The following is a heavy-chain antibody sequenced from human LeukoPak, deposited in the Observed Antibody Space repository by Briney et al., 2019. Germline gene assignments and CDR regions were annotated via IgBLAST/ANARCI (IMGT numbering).Heavy chain of an antibody. CDR1: GFTFSSYS. D-gene: IGHD3-10*01. CDR2: ISSSSSYI. J-gene: IGHJ1*01. Sequence: GGSLRLSCAASGFTFSSYSMNWVRQAPGKGLEWVSSISSSSSYIYYADSVKGRFTISRDNAKNSLYLQMNSLRAEDTAAYYCARFDSITMVRGVSGYFQHWGQGTLVTVSS. V-gene: IGHV3-21*01. CDR3: ARFDSITMVRGVSGYFQH.